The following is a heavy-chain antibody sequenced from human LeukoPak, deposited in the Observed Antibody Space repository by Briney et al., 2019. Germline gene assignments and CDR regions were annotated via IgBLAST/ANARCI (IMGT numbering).Heavy chain of an antibody. CDR1: GFTFSSYA. V-gene: IGHV3-30-3*01. CDR3: ARDLGWSPMGWVDP. D-gene: IGHD6-19*01. J-gene: IGHJ5*02. CDR2: ISYDGSNK. Sequence: PGGSLRLSCAASGFTFSSYAMHWVRQAPGKGLEWVAVISYDGSNKYYADSVKGRFTISRDNSKNTLYLQMNSLRAEDTAVYYCARDLGWSPMGWVDPWGQGTLVTVSS.